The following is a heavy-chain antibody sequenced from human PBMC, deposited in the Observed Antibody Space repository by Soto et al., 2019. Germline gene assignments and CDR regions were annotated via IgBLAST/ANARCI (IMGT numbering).Heavy chain of an antibody. CDR1: GGTFSSYA. D-gene: IGHD4-4*01. Sequence: QVQLVQSGAEVKKPGSSVKVSCKASGGTFSSYAISWVRQAPGQGLEWVGGIIPIFGTANYAQKFQGRVTITADKSTSTVYMELSSLRSEDTAVYYCARDSNLDRYYYYGMDFCGQGTTVTVSS. CDR3: ARDSNLDRYYYYGMDF. V-gene: IGHV1-69*06. J-gene: IGHJ6*02. CDR2: IIPIFGTA.